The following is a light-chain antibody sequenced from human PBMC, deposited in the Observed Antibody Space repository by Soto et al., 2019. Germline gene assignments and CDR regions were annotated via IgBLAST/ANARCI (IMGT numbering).Light chain of an antibody. CDR1: QSVSSSY. Sequence: EIVLTQSPCTLSLSPGEGAPLSCTASQSVSSSYLAWYQQKPGQAPRLLIYGASSRATGTPDRFSGSGSGTDFTLTINRLEPEDFALYYCQQYGSSPPTFGQGTKVDI. J-gene: IGKJ1*01. CDR2: GAS. V-gene: IGKV3-20*01. CDR3: QQYGSSPPT.